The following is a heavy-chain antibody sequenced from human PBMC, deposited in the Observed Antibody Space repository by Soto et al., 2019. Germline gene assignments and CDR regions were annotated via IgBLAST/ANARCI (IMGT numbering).Heavy chain of an antibody. J-gene: IGHJ4*02. CDR3: ATLTAPSDY. Sequence: VQLVESGGGLVKPGGSLRLSCVASGFTFRNYFMNWIRQAPGKGPEWLSYISSDESTVFYADSVKGRFTTSRDNAKNSVYLQMNSLRAEDTAVYYCATLTAPSDYWGQGSLVTVSS. CDR1: GFTFRNYF. D-gene: IGHD2-21*02. CDR2: ISSDESTV. V-gene: IGHV3-11*01.